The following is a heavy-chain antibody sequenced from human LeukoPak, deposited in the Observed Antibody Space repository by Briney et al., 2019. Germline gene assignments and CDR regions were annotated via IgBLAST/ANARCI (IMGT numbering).Heavy chain of an antibody. CDR2: INPSGGST. D-gene: IGHD3-9*01. J-gene: IGHJ6*03. V-gene: IGHV1-46*01. CDR1: GYTFTSYY. Sequence: ASVKVSCKASGYTFTSYYMHWVRQAPGQGLEWMGIINPSGGSTSYAQKFQGRVTMTRDMSTSTVYMELSSLRSEDTAVYYCARLHYDILTGYYPFYYYYMDVWGKGTTVTISS. CDR3: ARLHYDILTGYYPFYYYYMDV.